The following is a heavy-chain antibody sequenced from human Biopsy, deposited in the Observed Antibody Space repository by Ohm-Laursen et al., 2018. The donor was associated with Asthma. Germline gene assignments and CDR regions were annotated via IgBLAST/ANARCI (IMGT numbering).Heavy chain of an antibody. V-gene: IGHV1-18*01. D-gene: IGHD3-10*01. CDR2: ISVYNGNT. Sequence: SSVKVSCKASGYTFNSAGITWVRQAPGQGLEWMGWISVYNGNTKVAQKLQDRVTMITDTSTSTAYMELRSLRSDDTAVYFCARAVDYSHYYGIDVWGQETTVTVS. CDR1: GYTFNSAG. CDR3: ARAVDYSHYYGIDV. J-gene: IGHJ6*02.